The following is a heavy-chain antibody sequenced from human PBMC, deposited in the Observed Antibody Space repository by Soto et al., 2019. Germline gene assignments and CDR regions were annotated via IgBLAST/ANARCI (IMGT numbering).Heavy chain of an antibody. D-gene: IGHD3-3*01. J-gene: IGHJ4*02. CDR3: ARDPRPLRFLEWGFDY. V-gene: IGHV3-48*03. CDR2: ISSSGSTI. Sequence: EVQLVESGGGLVQPGGSLRLSCAASGFTFSSYEMNWVRQAPGKGLEWVSYISSSGSTIYYADSVKGRFTISRDNAKNSLYLQMNILRAEDTAVYYCARDPRPLRFLEWGFDYCGQGTLVTVSS. CDR1: GFTFSSYE.